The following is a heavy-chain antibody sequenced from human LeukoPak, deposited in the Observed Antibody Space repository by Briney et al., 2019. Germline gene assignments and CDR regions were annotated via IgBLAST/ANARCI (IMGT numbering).Heavy chain of an antibody. CDR1: GFTFDDYG. V-gene: IGHV3-20*04. CDR3: ARVLGITMVRGVIYYYYYMDV. Sequence: GGSRRLSCAASGFTFDDYGMSWVRQAPGKGLEWVSGINWNGGSTGYADSVKGRFTISRDNAENSLYLQMNSLRAEDTALYYCARVLGITMVRGVIYYYYYMDVWGKGTTVTVSS. D-gene: IGHD3-10*01. CDR2: INWNGGST. J-gene: IGHJ6*03.